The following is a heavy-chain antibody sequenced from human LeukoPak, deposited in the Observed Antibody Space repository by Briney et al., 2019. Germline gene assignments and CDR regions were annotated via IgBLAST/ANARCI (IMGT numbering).Heavy chain of an antibody. J-gene: IGHJ4*02. CDR2: IDWDDDK. Sequence: SGPTLVNPTQTLTLTCTFSGFSLSISGVRVSWIRQPPGKALEWLARIDWDDDKFYSTSLKTRLTISKDTFKNQVVLTMTNMDPVDTATYYCARSYDSSGYYYFGYWGQGTLVTVSS. D-gene: IGHD3-22*01. CDR3: ARSYDSSGYYYFGY. CDR1: GFSLSISGVR. V-gene: IGHV2-70*04.